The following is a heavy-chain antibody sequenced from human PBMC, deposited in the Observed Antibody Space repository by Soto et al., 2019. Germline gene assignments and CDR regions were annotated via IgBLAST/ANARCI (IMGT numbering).Heavy chain of an antibody. CDR1: GGSIYRSGYY. Sequence: SETLSLTCTVSGGSIYRSGYYWGWIRQPPGRGLEWIGNIDYNGVTYSNPSLRSRVTISRDTSKNQFSLKLTSVTAADTALYYCGKVLVGATGHTDSDSWGPGTLVTVSS. CDR2: IDYNGVT. V-gene: IGHV4-39*01. D-gene: IGHD2-15*01. J-gene: IGHJ4*02. CDR3: GKVLVGATGHTDSDS.